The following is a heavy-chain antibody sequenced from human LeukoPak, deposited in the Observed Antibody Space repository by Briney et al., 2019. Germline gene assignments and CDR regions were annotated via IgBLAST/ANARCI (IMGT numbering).Heavy chain of an antibody. CDR1: GFTFSSYA. CDR2: ISGSGGST. CDR3: AKDLGKLLEYYFDY. V-gene: IGHV3-23*01. J-gene: IGHJ4*02. D-gene: IGHD1-26*01. Sequence: LGGCLRLSCATSGFTFSSYAMRWVRQAPGKGLGLVAAISGSGGSTYYAEAVKGRFTISRDNSKNTLYLQMNSLRADDTAVYYCAKDLGKLLEYYFDYWGQGTLVTVSS.